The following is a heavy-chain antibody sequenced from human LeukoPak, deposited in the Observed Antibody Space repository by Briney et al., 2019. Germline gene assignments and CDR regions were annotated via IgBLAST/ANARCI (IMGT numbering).Heavy chain of an antibody. D-gene: IGHD3-16*01. CDR1: GYHFTNYW. CDR2: IYPGDSLT. J-gene: IGHJ3*02. CDR3: ARPLRDGSYAAFDI. Sequence: KPGESLKISWQHSGYHFTNYWIGWVRQMPGKGLEWMRIIYPGDSLTRYSASVQGHVTISADRSITTAYLQWSSLTAADTAMYYCARPLRDGSYAAFDIWGQGTRVTVSS. V-gene: IGHV5-51*01.